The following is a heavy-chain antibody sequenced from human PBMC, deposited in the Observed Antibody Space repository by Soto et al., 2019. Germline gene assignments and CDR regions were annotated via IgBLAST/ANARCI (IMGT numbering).Heavy chain of an antibody. V-gene: IGHV4-61*01. D-gene: IGHD2-15*01. CDR2: IYYDGKS. J-gene: IGHJ4*02. CDR3: ARSDLVAALEGHFDD. CDR1: GGSLNTDSYY. Sequence: SETRSRACIVSGGSLNTDSYYWSWLLQPRGKVLDWIGYIYYDGKSNHNPSLKSRVTISVDTSKNQFSLTLSSVTAADTAVYFCARSDLVAALEGHFDDWGPGTLVTVSS.